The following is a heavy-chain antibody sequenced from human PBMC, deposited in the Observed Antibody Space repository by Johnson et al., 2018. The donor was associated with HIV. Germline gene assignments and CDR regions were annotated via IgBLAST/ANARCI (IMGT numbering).Heavy chain of an antibody. V-gene: IGHV3-20*04. CDR1: GFSFSSYA. J-gene: IGHJ3*02. CDR2: ITWNGGGT. D-gene: IGHD5-12*01. Sequence: EVQLVESGGGVVQPGRSLRLSCAASGFSFSSYAMHWVRQAPGKGLEWVSGITWNGGGTHYAASVKGRFTISRDNAKNSLYLQMNSLRVEDTAVYYCARDESGYDEGFDAFDIWGQGTMVTVSS. CDR3: ARDESGYDEGFDAFDI.